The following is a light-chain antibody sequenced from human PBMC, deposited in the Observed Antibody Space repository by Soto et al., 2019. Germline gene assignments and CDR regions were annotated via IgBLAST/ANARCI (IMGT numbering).Light chain of an antibody. Sequence: QSVLTQPASVSGSPGQSIAISCTGTSSDVGGYNYVSWYQQHPGKAPKLMIYDVSNRPSGVSNRFSGSKSGNTASLTISGLQAEDEAYYYCSSYISSSVFYVPGTGTKSPS. CDR1: SSDVGGYNY. V-gene: IGLV2-14*01. CDR2: DVS. CDR3: SSYISSSVFYV. J-gene: IGLJ1*01.